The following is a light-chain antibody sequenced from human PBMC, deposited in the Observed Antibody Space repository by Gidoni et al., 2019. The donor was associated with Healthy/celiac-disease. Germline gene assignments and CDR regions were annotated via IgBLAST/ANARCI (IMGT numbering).Light chain of an antibody. V-gene: IGLV1-44*01. Sequence: QSVLPQPPSASGTPGQRVPISCSGNSSNIGSNTVNWYQQLPGTAPKLLIYSNNQRPSGVPDRFSGSKSGTSASLAISGLQSEDEADYYCAAWDDSLNGLFGTGTKVTVL. CDR3: AAWDDSLNGL. J-gene: IGLJ1*01. CDR1: SSNIGSNT. CDR2: SNN.